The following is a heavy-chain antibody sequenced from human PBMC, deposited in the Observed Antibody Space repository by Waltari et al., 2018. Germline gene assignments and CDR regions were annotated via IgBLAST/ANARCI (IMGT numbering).Heavy chain of an antibody. CDR1: VFTFSSYG. J-gene: IGHJ3*01. V-gene: IGHV3-33*05. CDR3: ARDIAFGGVIVMNEAFDF. Sequence: QLYLVESGGGVVQPGRSLRLSCAASVFTFSSYGMHWVRQPPGKGLQWVAVIASTGSNTYYADSGRGRFTISRDNSKNILYLQMNSLRAEDTAVYYCARDIAFGGVIVMNEAFDFRGRGTTVTVSP. CDR2: IASTGSNT. D-gene: IGHD3-16*02.